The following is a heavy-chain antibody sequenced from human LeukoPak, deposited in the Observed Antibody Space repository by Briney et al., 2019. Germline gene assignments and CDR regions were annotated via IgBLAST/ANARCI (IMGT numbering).Heavy chain of an antibody. CDR2: MNPNSGNT. CDR3: ARVARANCSSTSCYVLSNWFDP. V-gene: IGHV1-8*01. J-gene: IGHJ5*02. D-gene: IGHD2-2*01. Sequence: ASVKVSCKASGYTFTSYDINWVRQATGQGLEWMGWMNPNSGNTGYAQKFQGRVTMTRNTSISTAYMELSSLRSEDTAVYYCARVARANCSSTSCYVLSNWFDPWGQGTLVTVSS. CDR1: GYTFTSYD.